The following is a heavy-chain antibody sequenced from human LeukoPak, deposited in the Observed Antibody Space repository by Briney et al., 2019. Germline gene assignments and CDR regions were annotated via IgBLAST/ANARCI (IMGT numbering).Heavy chain of an antibody. CDR1: GFTFSSYG. CDR3: AKGVYYDRLAAFDF. J-gene: IGHJ3*01. D-gene: IGHD3-22*01. CDR2: ISYDGSNK. Sequence: GGSLRLSCAASGFTFSSYGMHWVRQAPGKGLEWVAVISYDGSNKYYADSVKGRFTISSDNCKNTLYLQMNSLRAEDTAVYYCAKGVYYDRLAAFDFWGQGTMVTVSS. V-gene: IGHV3-30*18.